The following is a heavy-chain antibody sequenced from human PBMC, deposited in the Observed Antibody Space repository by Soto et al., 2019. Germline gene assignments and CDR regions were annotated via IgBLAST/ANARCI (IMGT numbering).Heavy chain of an antibody. D-gene: IGHD4-17*01. CDR1: GFTFSNYA. V-gene: IGHV3-23*01. CDR2: ISGSGDTS. CDR3: AKESLPEHYGDTLFDY. Sequence: PGGSLRLSCAASGFTFSNYAITWVRQAPGKGLEWVSIISGSGDTSYYADSVKGRFTISRDNSQNTVHLQISILRPEDTAVYYCAKESLPEHYGDTLFDYWDQGTRVTVSS. J-gene: IGHJ4*02.